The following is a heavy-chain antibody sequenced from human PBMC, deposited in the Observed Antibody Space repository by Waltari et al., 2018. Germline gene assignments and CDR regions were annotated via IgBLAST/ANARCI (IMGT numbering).Heavy chain of an antibody. CDR3: ARDDIPATGPLDS. V-gene: IGHV4-39*07. J-gene: IGHJ4*02. Sequence: QLQLQESGPGLVKTLETLSLTCTVSGGSIRKSSYYWGWIRQSPGKGLEWIGSVYPSGTTTYHPSLRSRVTISVDTSKNQFSLKLRSVTAADTAVYYCARDDIPATGPLDSWGQGTLVTVSS. CDR2: VYPSGTT. CDR1: GGSIRKSSYY. D-gene: IGHD2-15*01.